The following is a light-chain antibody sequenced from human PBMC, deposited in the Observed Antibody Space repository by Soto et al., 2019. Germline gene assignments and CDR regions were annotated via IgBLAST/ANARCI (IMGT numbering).Light chain of an antibody. V-gene: IGLV2-14*01. CDR3: TSYTSSFTRL. CDR2: EVS. J-gene: IGLJ1*01. CDR1: SSDVGGYNY. Sequence: QSVLTQPAAVSGSPGQSITISCTGTSSDVGGYNYVSWYQQHPGKAPKLMIFEVSNRPSGVSNRFSGSKSGNTASLTISGLQTGDEADYYCTSYTSSFTRLFGTGTRSPS.